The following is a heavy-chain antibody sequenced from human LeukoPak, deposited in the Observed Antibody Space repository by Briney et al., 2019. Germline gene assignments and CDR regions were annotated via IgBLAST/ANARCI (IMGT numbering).Heavy chain of an antibody. CDR1: GFTFSTYA. CDR3: ARGSPIAAAGVFDY. D-gene: IGHD6-13*01. V-gene: IGHV3-23*01. J-gene: IGHJ4*02. Sequence: GESLKISCAASGFTFSTYAMSWVRQAPGKGLEWVSTISVSGGSTYYADSVKGRFTISRDNAKNTLYLQMNSLRAEDTAVYYCARGSPIAAAGVFDYWGQGTLVTVSS. CDR2: ISVSGGST.